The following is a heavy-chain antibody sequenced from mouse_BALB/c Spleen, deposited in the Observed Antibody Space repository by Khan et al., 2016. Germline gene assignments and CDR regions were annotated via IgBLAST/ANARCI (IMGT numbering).Heavy chain of an antibody. CDR3: ARRDDYDGFAY. D-gene: IGHD2-4*01. Sequence: QIQLVQSGPELKKPGETVKISCKASGYTFTDYSMHWVKQAPGKGLKWMGWINTETGEPTYADDFKGRFAFSLETSASTAYLQINNLKNEDTATYFCARRDDYDGFAYWCQATLVTVTA. J-gene: IGHJ3*01. CDR1: GYTFTDYS. V-gene: IGHV9-2-1*01. CDR2: INTETGEP.